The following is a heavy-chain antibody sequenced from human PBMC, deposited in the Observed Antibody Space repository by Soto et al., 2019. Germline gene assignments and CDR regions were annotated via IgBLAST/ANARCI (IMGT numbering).Heavy chain of an antibody. J-gene: IGHJ4*02. CDR3: ARLSGYDYVFDY. CDR2: IYYSGST. V-gene: IGHV4-59*01. D-gene: IGHD5-12*01. Sequence: SETLSLTCTVSGGSISSYYWSWIRQPPGKGLEWIGYIYYSGSTNYNPSLKSRVTISVDTSKNQFSLKPSSVTAADTAVYYCARLSGYDYVFDYWGQGTLVTVSS. CDR1: GGSISSYY.